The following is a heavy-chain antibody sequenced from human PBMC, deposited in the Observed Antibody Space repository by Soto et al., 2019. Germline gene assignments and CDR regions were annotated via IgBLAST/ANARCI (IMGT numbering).Heavy chain of an antibody. CDR3: ARDRSAGIAAARFGMDV. J-gene: IGHJ6*02. CDR1: GYTFTNYY. D-gene: IGHD6-13*01. V-gene: IGHV1-46*01. Sequence: ASVKVSCTGTGYTFTNYYMHWVRQAPGQGLEWMGTINPSSGATDYAQKFQGRVTMTSDTSTSTVYMELRSLRSDDTAVYYCARDRSAGIAAARFGMDVWGQGTTVTVSS. CDR2: INPSSGAT.